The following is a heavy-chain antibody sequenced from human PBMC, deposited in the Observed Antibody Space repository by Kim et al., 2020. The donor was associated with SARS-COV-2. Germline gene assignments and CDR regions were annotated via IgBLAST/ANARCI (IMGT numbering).Heavy chain of an antibody. V-gene: IGHV3-11*04. CDR3: ARTSYSSGWYYFDY. Sequence: YANSVKGRFTISRDDAKNSLDLQMNSLRAEDTAVYYCARTSYSSGWYYFDYWGQGSLVTVSS. J-gene: IGHJ4*02. D-gene: IGHD6-19*01.